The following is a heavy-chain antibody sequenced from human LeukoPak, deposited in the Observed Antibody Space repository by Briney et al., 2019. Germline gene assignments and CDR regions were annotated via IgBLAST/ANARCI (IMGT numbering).Heavy chain of an antibody. J-gene: IGHJ2*01. CDR1: GGSINSGSHY. CDR3: ATLYTHNGVYNWYFDL. V-gene: IGHV4-39*01. CDR2: IYYTGKT. D-gene: IGHD2-8*01. Sequence: SETLSLTCTVSGGSINSGSHYWGWLRQPPGKGLEWIGSIYYTGKTYYNPSLKSRATMSVDTSKNHFSLTLRSVTAADTAVYYCATLYTHNGVYNWYFDLWGRGTLVTVSS.